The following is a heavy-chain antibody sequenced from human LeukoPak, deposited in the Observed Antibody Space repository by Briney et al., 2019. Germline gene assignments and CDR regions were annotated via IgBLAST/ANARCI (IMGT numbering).Heavy chain of an antibody. Sequence: PGGSLRLSCAASGFTFSTYDMHWVRQATGKGLEWVSDIGNAYDTHYPDSVKGRLTISREDAKNSFYLQVNSLTGGDTSVYYCARTGQWFSVAFDMWGQGTMVTVSS. CDR1: GFTFSTYD. D-gene: IGHD3-22*01. J-gene: IGHJ3*02. CDR2: IGNAYDT. V-gene: IGHV3-13*01. CDR3: ARTGQWFSVAFDM.